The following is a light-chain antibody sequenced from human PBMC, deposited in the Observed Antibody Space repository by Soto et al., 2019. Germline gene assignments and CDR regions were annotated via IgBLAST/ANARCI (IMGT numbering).Light chain of an antibody. CDR2: GTS. CDR3: HQNDGRPPLT. V-gene: IGKV3-20*01. CDR1: QRVTSSF. Sequence: EIVLTQSPGTLSLSPGERATLSCRATQRVTSSFLTWYQQIPGQAPRLLIYGTSSRATGIPDRFSGSGSGTDFTLIIDGLEPEDIARYYCHQNDGRPPLTFGQGTRVELK. J-gene: IGKJ1*01.